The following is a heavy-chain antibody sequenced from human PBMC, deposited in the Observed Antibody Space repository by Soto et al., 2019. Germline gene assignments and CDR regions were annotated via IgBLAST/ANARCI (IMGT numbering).Heavy chain of an antibody. D-gene: IGHD3-9*01. J-gene: IGHJ6*04. CDR1: GFTFSSYG. CDR3: AKDLDPTHGYVLRYFYGMDV. CDR2: ISYDGSNK. V-gene: IGHV3-30*18. Sequence: PGGSLRLSCAASGFTFSSYGMHWVRQAPGKGLEWVAVISYDGSNKYYADSVKGRFTISRDNSKNTLYLQMNSLRAEDTAVYYCAKDLDPTHGYVLRYFYGMDVWGKGTTVTVSS.